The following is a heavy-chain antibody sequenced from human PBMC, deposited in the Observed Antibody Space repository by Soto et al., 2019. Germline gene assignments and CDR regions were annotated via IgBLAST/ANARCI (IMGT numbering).Heavy chain of an antibody. CDR1: GFTCSSYA. J-gene: IGHJ1*01. V-gene: IGHV3-23*01. CDR3: AKDLAGSWPQYFQH. D-gene: IGHD6-13*01. CDR2: ISGSGGST. Sequence: GGSLRLSCAASGFTCSSYAMSWVRQAPGKGLEWVSAISGSGGSTYYADSVKGRLTISRDNSKNTLFLQMNSLRAEDTAVYYCAKDLAGSWPQYFQHWGQGTLVTVSS.